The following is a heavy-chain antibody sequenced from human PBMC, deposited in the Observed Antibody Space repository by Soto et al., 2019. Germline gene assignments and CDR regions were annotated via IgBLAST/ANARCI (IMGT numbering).Heavy chain of an antibody. Sequence: ASVKVSCKASGYTFTGYYMHWVRQAPGQGLEWMGWINPNSGGTNYAQKFQGWVTMTRDTSISTAYMELSRLRSDDTAVYYCARGGYCSGGSCYSSGPAESNNAFDIWGQGTMVTVSS. CDR3: ARGGYCSGGSCYSSGPAESNNAFDI. V-gene: IGHV1-2*04. D-gene: IGHD2-15*01. CDR2: INPNSGGT. CDR1: GYTFTGYY. J-gene: IGHJ3*02.